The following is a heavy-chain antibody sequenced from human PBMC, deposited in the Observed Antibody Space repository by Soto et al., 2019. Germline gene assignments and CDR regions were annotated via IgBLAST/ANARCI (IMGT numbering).Heavy chain of an antibody. D-gene: IGHD6-6*01. V-gene: IGHV4-34*01. CDR1: GGSFSDYF. Sequence: PSETLSLTCAVYGGSFSDYFWTWIRQPPGKGLEWIGEINHSGSTNFNPSLKSSVAISADTSRNQFSLRVTSVTAADTAVYYCAGREFASSSFHYYYYAVDVWGQGTTVTVSS. J-gene: IGHJ6*02. CDR2: INHSGST. CDR3: AGREFASSSFHYYYYAVDV.